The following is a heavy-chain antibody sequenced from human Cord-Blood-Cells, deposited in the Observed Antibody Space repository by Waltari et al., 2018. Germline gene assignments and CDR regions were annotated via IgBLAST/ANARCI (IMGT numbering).Heavy chain of an antibody. Sequence: QLQLQESGPGLVKPSATLSLPCTVSGGSISSRSYYWGWIRQPPGKGLEWIGSIYYSGSTYYNPSLKSRVTISVDTSKNQFSLKLSSVTAADTAVYYCARSKLVWFDPWGQGTLVTVSS. CDR3: ARSKLVWFDP. CDR1: GGSISSRSYY. D-gene: IGHD6-6*01. V-gene: IGHV4-39*01. CDR2: IYYSGST. J-gene: IGHJ5*02.